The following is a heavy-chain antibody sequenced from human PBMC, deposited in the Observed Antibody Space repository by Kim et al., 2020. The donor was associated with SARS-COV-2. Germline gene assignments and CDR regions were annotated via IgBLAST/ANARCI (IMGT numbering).Heavy chain of an antibody. CDR1: GGSFSGYY. CDR2: INHSGST. Sequence: SETLSLTCAVYGGSFSGYYWSWIRQPPGKGLEWIGEINHSGSTNYNPSLKSRVTISVDTSKNQFSLKLSSVTAADTAVYYCARERSNYYGSGYYHSWFD. CDR3: ARERSNYYGSGYYHSWFD. V-gene: IGHV4-34*01. J-gene: IGHJ5*01. D-gene: IGHD3-10*01.